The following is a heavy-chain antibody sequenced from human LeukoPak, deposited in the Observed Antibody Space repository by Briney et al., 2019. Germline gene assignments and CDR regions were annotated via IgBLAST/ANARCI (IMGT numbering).Heavy chain of an antibody. J-gene: IGHJ5*02. CDR1: GGSISSYY. Sequence: PSETLSLTCTVSGGSISSYYWSWIRQPPGKGLEWIGYIYYSGSTNYNPSLKSRVTISVDTSKNQFSLKLSSVTAADTAVYYCARLYCSSTSCSFLGPWGQGTLVTVSS. CDR2: IYYSGST. CDR3: ARLYCSSTSCSFLGP. V-gene: IGHV4-59*08. D-gene: IGHD2-2*01.